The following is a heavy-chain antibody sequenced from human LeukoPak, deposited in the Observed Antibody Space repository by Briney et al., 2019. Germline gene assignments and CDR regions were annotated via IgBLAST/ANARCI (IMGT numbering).Heavy chain of an antibody. D-gene: IGHD3-22*01. CDR3: ARDLWGYYDSSAYNWFDP. V-gene: IGHV1-46*01. CDR2: INPSGGST. Sequence: ASVRVSCKASGYTFTSYYMHWVRQAPGQGLEWMGIINPSGGSTSYAQKFQGRVTMTRDTSTSTVYMELSSLRSEDTAVYYCARDLWGYYDSSAYNWFDPWGQGTLVTVSS. J-gene: IGHJ5*02. CDR1: GYTFTSYY.